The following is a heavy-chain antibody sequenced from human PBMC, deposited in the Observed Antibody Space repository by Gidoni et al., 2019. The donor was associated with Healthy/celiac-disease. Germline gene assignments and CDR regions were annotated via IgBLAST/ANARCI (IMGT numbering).Heavy chain of an antibody. CDR3: ARASRVPAARGWFDP. J-gene: IGHJ5*02. CDR1: GGSISSGDYY. D-gene: IGHD2-2*01. CDR2: IYYSGGT. V-gene: IGHV4-30-4*01. Sequence: QVQLQESGPGLVKPSQTLSLTCTVSGGSISSGDYYWSCIRQPPGKGLEWIGYIYYSGGTYYNPSLKSRVTISVDTSKNQFSLKLSSVTAADTAVYYCARASRVPAARGWFDPWGQGTLVTVSS.